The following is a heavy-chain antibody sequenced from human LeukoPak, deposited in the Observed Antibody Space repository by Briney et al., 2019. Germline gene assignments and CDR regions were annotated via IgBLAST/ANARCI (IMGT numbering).Heavy chain of an antibody. Sequence: ASVTVSFKTSGYTFSDYYIHWVRQAPGQGGEWMGWINPNNGDTVYEQKFQGRVTVTRDTSSTTAYMELNRLKSGDTAVYYCARDKGGRYYPPDYWGQGTPVTVSS. CDR1: GYTFSDYY. J-gene: IGHJ4*02. D-gene: IGHD1-26*01. V-gene: IGHV1-2*02. CDR2: INPNNGDT. CDR3: ARDKGGRYYPPDY.